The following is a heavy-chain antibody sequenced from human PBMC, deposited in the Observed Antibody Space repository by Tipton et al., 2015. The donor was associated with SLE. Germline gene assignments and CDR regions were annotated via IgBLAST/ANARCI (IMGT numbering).Heavy chain of an antibody. Sequence: SLRLSCAASGFTFSDYAMHWVRQAPGKGLEWVAVISYDGSNKYYADSVKGRFTISRDNSKNTLYLQMNSLRAEDTAVYYCARDRTTSPELLWRHYYMDVWGKGTTVTVSS. CDR3: ARDRTTSPELLWRHYYMDV. D-gene: IGHD1-14*01. CDR2: ISYDGSNK. CDR1: GFTFSDYA. V-gene: IGHV3-30*04. J-gene: IGHJ6*03.